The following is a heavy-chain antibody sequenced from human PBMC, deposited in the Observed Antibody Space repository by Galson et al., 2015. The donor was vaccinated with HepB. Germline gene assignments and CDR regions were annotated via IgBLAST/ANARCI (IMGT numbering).Heavy chain of an antibody. CDR3: ARGSSAFDY. CDR2: IGSSVINT. J-gene: IGHJ4*02. CDR1: GFTFSSYA. Sequence: SLRLSCAASGFTFSSYAMSWVRQAPGKGLEWVSIIGSSVINTYYADSVKGRFTISRDNSKNTLYLQMNSLRADDTAVYYCARGSSAFDYWGQGTLVTVSS. D-gene: IGHD6-6*01. V-gene: IGHV3-23*05.